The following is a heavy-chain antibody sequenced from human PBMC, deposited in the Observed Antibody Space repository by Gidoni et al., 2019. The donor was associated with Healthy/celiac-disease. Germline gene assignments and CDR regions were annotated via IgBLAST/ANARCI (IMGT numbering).Heavy chain of an antibody. Sequence: ELQLLESGGGLVQPGGSLSLSCAASGFAVSSYAMSGVRQAPGKGLEWVSAISGSGGSTYYADSVKGRFTISRDNSKNTLYLQMNSLRAEDTAVYYCAKDPTGSYYEGWFDPWGQGTLVTVSS. J-gene: IGHJ5*02. V-gene: IGHV3-23*01. D-gene: IGHD1-26*01. CDR2: ISGSGGST. CDR1: GFAVSSYA. CDR3: AKDPTGSYYEGWFDP.